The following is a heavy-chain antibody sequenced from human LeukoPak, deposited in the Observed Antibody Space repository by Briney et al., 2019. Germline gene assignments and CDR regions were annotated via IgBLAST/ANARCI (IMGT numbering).Heavy chain of an antibody. J-gene: IGHJ6*02. CDR3: ARVYYDILTGYYYYGMDV. D-gene: IGHD3-9*01. CDR1: GYTFTGYY. V-gene: IGHV1-2*02. Sequence: ASVKVSCKASGYTFTGYYMHWVRQAPGQGLEWMGWINPNSGGTNYAQKFQGRVTMTGDTSISTAYMELSRLRSDDTAVYYCARVYYDILTGYYYYGMDVWGQGTTVTVSS. CDR2: INPNSGGT.